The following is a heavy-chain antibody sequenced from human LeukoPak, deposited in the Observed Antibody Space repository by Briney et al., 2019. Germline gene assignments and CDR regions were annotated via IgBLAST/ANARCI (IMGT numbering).Heavy chain of an antibody. CDR3: ARDPSGYYYYMDV. CDR1: GFTFSSYD. V-gene: IGHV3-48*03. D-gene: IGHD7-27*01. J-gene: IGHJ6*03. Sequence: GSLRLSCAASGFTFSSYDMNWVRQAPGKGLEWLSFISSGGSSIYYADSVKGRFTISRDNAKNSLYLQMNSLRAEDTAVYYCARDPSGYYYYMDVWGKGTTVTVSS. CDR2: ISSGGSSI.